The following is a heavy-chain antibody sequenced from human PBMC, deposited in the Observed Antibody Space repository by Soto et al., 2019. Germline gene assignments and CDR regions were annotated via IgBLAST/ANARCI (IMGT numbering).Heavy chain of an antibody. CDR1: GGSISSGGYY. D-gene: IGHD5-12*01. J-gene: IGHJ4*02. V-gene: IGHV4-31*03. CDR3: ARDAVTIRGNHFDY. Sequence: SETLSLTCTVSGGSISSGGYYWSWIRQHPGKGLEWIGYIYYSGSTYYNPSLKSRVTISVDTSKNQFSLKLSSVTAADTAVYYCARDAVTIRGNHFDYWGQGTLVTVSS. CDR2: IYYSGST.